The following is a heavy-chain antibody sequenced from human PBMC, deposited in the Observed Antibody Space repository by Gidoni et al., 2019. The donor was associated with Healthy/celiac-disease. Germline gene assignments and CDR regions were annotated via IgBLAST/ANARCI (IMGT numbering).Heavy chain of an antibody. J-gene: IGHJ5*02. CDR2: ISHDGSNK. Sequence: QVQLVESGGGVVQPGRSLRLSCAASGFTFSSYAMPWVRQAPGKGLEWVAVISHDGSNKYYADSVKGRFTISRDNSKNTLYLQMNSLRAEDTAVYYCASLSGGDSSWGQGTLVTVSS. CDR1: GFTFSSYA. CDR3: ASLSGGDSS. D-gene: IGHD2-21*02. V-gene: IGHV3-30-3*01.